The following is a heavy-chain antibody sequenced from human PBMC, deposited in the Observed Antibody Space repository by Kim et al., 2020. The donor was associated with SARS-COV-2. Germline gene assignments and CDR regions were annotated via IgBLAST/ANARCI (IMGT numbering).Heavy chain of an antibody. D-gene: IGHD4-17*01. Sequence: SETLSLTCTVSGGSISSSNYYWGWIRQPPGKGLEWIGSIYYSGSTYYNPSLKSRVTMSVDTSKNQFSLELTSVTAADTAVYYCARLGVYVDYVRQTLAYWGQGTLVTVSS. V-gene: IGHV4-39*01. J-gene: IGHJ4*02. CDR1: GGSISSSNYY. CDR3: ARLGVYVDYVRQTLAY. CDR2: IYYSGST.